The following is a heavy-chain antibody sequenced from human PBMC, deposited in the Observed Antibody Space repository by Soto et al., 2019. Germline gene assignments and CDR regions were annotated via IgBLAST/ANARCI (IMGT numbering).Heavy chain of an antibody. D-gene: IGHD6-13*01. CDR3: AGTYSSSWYGMDV. CDR2: INHSGST. Sequence: SETLSLTCAVYGGSFSGYYWSWIRQPPGKGLEWIGEINHSGSTNYNPSLKSRVTISVDTSKNQFSLKLSSVTAADTAVYYCAGTYSSSWYGMDVWGQGTTVTVSS. J-gene: IGHJ6*02. V-gene: IGHV4-34*01. CDR1: GGSFSGYY.